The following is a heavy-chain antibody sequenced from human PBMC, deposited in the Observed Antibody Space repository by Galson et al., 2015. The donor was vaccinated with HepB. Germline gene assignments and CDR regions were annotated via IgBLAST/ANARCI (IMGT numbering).Heavy chain of an antibody. V-gene: IGHV2-70*01. Sequence: PALVKPTQTLTLTCTFSGFSLSTSGMCVSWIRQPPGKALEWLALIDWDDDKYYSTSLKTRLTISKDTSKNQVVLTMTNMDPVDTATYYCARTIKDTYYDFWSGYFRSGMDVWGQGTTVTVSS. CDR2: IDWDDDK. D-gene: IGHD3-3*01. CDR3: ARTIKDTYYDFWSGYFRSGMDV. J-gene: IGHJ6*02. CDR1: GFSLSTSGMC.